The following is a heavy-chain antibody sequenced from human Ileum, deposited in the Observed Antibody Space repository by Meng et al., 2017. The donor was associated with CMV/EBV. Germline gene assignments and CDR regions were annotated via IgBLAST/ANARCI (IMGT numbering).Heavy chain of an antibody. J-gene: IGHJ4*02. CDR1: IFVVSDAY. D-gene: IGHD3-22*01. CDR3: TTGYSSVSFG. Sequence: CAAAIFVVSDAYMNWVRQAPGKGLEWVGRIKTSRDGETTQYAAFVKGRFTISRNNLQNTVDLQLNSLTMDDAGVYYCTTGYSSVSFGWGQGTLVTVSS. V-gene: IGHV3-15*07. CDR2: IKTSRDGETT.